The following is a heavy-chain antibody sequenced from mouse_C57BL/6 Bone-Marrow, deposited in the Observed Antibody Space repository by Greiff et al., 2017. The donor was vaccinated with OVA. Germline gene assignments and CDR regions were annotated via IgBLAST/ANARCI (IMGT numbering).Heavy chain of an antibody. CDR1: GFNITNTY. CDR2: LDPANDNT. CDR3: AGGDDGSSFYAMDY. Sequence: EVKLQESVAELVRPGASVKLSCTASGFNITNTYMHWVKQRPEQGLEWIGRLDPANDNTKYAPKFQGKATMTADTSSNTAYLQLSSLSSEDTAVYCCAGGDDGSSFYAMDYWGQGTSVTVSS. V-gene: IGHV14-3*01. J-gene: IGHJ4*01. D-gene: IGHD1-1*01.